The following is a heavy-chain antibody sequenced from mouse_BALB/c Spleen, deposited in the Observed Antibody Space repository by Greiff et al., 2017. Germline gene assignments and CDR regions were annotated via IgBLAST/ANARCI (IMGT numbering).Heavy chain of an antibody. J-gene: IGHJ2*01. CDR2: IYPGNSDT. D-gene: IGHD2-1*01. Sequence: DVQLQESGTVLARPGASVKMSCKASGYTFTSYWMHWVKQRPGQGLEWIGAIYPGNSDTSYNQKFKGKAKLTAVTSTSTAYMELSSLTNEDSAVYYCTTYGNYDLYYFDYWGQGTTLTVSS. CDR1: GYTFTSYW. CDR3: TTYGNYDLYYFDY. V-gene: IGHV1-5*01.